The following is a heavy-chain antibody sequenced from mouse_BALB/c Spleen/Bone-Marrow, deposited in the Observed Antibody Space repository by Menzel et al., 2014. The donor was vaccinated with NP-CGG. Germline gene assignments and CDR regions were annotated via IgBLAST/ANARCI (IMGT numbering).Heavy chain of an antibody. CDR3: TRDEGYDYSYDFDY. J-gene: IGHJ2*01. Sequence: DVKLQESGGGLVKPGGSLKLSCAASGFTFSAYSMSWVRQTPEKRLEWVATISSGGHDTYYPDSVKGRFTISRDNAKNALKLQMNRLKSVDSAVYYSTRDEGYDYSYDFDYWGQGTTLTVSS. V-gene: IGHV5-6-4*01. CDR2: ISSGGHDT. CDR1: GFTFSAYS. D-gene: IGHD2-4*01.